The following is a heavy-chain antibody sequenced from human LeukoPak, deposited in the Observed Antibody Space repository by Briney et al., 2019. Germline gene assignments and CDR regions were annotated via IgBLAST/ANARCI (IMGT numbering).Heavy chain of an antibody. J-gene: IGHJ4*02. CDR3: ARVGDEVAYTRGYLDH. V-gene: IGHV3-53*04. CDR2: IYSGATT. D-gene: IGHD3-16*01. Sequence: GGSLRLSCAASGFTVSSNDMSWVRQAPGKGLEWVSVIYSGATTYYADSVKGRFTISRHSSKNTLYLQTNSLRAEDTAVYYCARVGDEVAYTRGYLDHSGQGTLVTVSA. CDR1: GFTVSSND.